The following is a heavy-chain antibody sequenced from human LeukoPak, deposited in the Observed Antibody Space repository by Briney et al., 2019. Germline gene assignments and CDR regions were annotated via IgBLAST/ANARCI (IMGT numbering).Heavy chain of an antibody. CDR2: INPSGGST. V-gene: IGHV1-46*01. Sequence: GASVKVSCKASGYTFTSYYMHWVRQAPGQGLEWMGIINPSGGSTSYAQKFQGRVTMTRDMSTSTVYMELSSLRSEDTAVYYCARGDFWSGYRNPIDYWGQGTLVTVSS. CDR1: GYTFTSYY. CDR3: ARGDFWSGYRNPIDY. D-gene: IGHD3-3*01. J-gene: IGHJ4*02.